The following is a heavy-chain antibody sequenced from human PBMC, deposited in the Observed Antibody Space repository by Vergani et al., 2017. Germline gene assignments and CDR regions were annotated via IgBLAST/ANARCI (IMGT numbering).Heavy chain of an antibody. CDR2: ISYDGSNK. CDR1: GFTFSSYA. D-gene: IGHD5-18*01. Sequence: VQLLESGGGLVQPGGSLRLSCAASGFTFSSYAMHWVRQAPGKGLEWVAVISYDGSNKYYADSVKGRFTISRDNSKNTLYLQMNSLRAEDTAVYYCAKGLQLWLGGYFDYWGQGTLVTVSS. J-gene: IGHJ4*02. V-gene: IGHV3-30-3*01. CDR3: AKGLQLWLGGYFDY.